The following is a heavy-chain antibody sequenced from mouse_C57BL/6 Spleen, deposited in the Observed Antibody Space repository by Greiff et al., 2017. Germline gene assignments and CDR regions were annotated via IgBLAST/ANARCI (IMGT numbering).Heavy chain of an antibody. CDR1: GYTFTSYW. V-gene: IGHV1-69*01. Sequence: VQLQQPGAELVMPGASVKLSCKASGYTFTSYWMHWVKQRPGQGLEWIGEIDPSDSYTNYNQKFKGKSTLTVDKSSSTAYMQLSSLTSEDSAVYYCARRGSYYGSRDWYFDVWGTGTTVTVSS. J-gene: IGHJ1*03. CDR3: ARRGSYYGSRDWYFDV. D-gene: IGHD1-1*01. CDR2: IDPSDSYT.